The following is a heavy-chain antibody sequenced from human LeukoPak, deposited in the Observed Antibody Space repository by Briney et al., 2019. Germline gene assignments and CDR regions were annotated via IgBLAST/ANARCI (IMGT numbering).Heavy chain of an antibody. J-gene: IGHJ5*02. CDR3: ARGKGLITMVRGVRNWFDP. V-gene: IGHV4-34*01. Sequence: SETLSLTCAVYGGSFSGYYWSWIRQPPGKGLEWIGENNHSGSTNYNPSLKSRVTVSVDTSKNQFSLKLSSVTAADTAVYYCARGKGLITMVRGVRNWFDPWGQGTLVTVSS. D-gene: IGHD3-10*01. CDR1: GGSFSGYY. CDR2: NNHSGST.